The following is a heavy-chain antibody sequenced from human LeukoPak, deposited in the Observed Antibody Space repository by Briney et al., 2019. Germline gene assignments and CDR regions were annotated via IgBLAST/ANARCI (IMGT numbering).Heavy chain of an antibody. CDR2: ISWNSGTV. D-gene: IGHD2-2*01. Sequence: PGRSLRLSCAASGFNFNDYAMHWVRQAPGKGLEWVSGISWNSGTVAYADSVKGRFTFSRDNSKKSLYLQMNSLRAEDMALYYCAKASADWYFDLWGRGTLVTVSS. CDR1: GFNFNDYA. V-gene: IGHV3-9*03. CDR3: AKASADWYFDL. J-gene: IGHJ2*01.